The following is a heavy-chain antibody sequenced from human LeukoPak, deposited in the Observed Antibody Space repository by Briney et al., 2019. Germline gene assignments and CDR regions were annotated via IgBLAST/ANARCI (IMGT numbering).Heavy chain of an antibody. Sequence: GSSVKVPCKASGGSFSSYAISWVRQAPGQGLEWMGGIIPIFGTANYAQKFQGRVTITADESTSTAYMELSSLRSEDTAVYYCARDPEAWNDAFDIWGQGTMVTVSS. J-gene: IGHJ3*02. CDR1: GGSFSSYA. CDR3: ARDPEAWNDAFDI. CDR2: IIPIFGTA. D-gene: IGHD1-1*01. V-gene: IGHV1-69*01.